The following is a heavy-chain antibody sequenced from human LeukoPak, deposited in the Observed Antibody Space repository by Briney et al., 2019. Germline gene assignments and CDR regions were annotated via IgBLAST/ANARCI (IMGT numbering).Heavy chain of an antibody. CDR3: ARALEVGATDFDY. V-gene: IGHV1-3*01. Sequence: KLQGRVTITRDTSASTAYMELSSLRSEDTAVYYCARALEVGATDFDYWGQGTLVTVSS. J-gene: IGHJ4*02. D-gene: IGHD1-26*01.